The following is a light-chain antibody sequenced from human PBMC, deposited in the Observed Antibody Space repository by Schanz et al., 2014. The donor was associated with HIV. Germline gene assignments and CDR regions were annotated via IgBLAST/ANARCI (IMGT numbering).Light chain of an antibody. CDR1: SGSIATNY. J-gene: IGLJ3*02. CDR3: QSPDAADPGV. Sequence: NFMLTQPHSVSESPGKTVTISCTRSSGSIATNYVQWYQQRPGSAPTTVIYEDDQRPSGVPDRFSGSIDSSSNSASLTISGLKTEDEADYYCQSPDAADPGVFGGGTKLTVL. CDR2: EDD. V-gene: IGLV6-57*04.